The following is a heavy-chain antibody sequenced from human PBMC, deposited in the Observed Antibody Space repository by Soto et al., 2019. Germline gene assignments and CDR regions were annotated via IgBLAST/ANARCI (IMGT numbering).Heavy chain of an antibody. CDR1: GYTSIDFD. Sequence: ASVKVSCKAYGYTSIDFDINWVRQAAGQGLEWMGWMNPNTGNTAYAQKFQGRLTLTRDTSISAAYMDLSSLTSEDTAVYYCARGFSSYSDFWAQGTLVTVSS. D-gene: IGHD6-13*01. J-gene: IGHJ4*02. CDR3: ARGFSSYSDF. CDR2: MNPNTGNT. V-gene: IGHV1-8*01.